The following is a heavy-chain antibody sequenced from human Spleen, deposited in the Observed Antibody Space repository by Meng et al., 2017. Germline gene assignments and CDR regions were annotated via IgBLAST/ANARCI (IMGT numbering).Heavy chain of an antibody. Sequence: QVQLVQSGAEVKKPWASGKVSCKASGYTFTSYYMHWVRQAPGQGLEWMGIINPSGGSTSYAQKFQGRVTMTRDTSTSTVYMELSSLRSEDTAVYYCARDPWLVGFDYWGQGTLVTVSS. CDR2: INPSGGST. J-gene: IGHJ4*02. CDR3: ARDPWLVGFDY. D-gene: IGHD6-19*01. V-gene: IGHV1-46*01. CDR1: GYTFTSYY.